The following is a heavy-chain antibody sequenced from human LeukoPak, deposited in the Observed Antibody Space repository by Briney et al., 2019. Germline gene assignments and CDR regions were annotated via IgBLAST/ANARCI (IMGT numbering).Heavy chain of an antibody. V-gene: IGHV1-18*04. CDR1: GYTFTSYG. D-gene: IGHD2-2*01. CDR3: ARMGKGYCSSTSCYSWFDP. CDR2: ISAYNGNT. J-gene: IGHJ5*02. Sequence: ASVKVSCKASGYTFTSYGISWVRQAPGQGLEWMGWISAYNGNTNYAQKLQGRVTTTTDTSTSTAYMELRSLRSDDTAVYYCARMGKGYCSSTSCYSWFDPWGQGTLVTVSS.